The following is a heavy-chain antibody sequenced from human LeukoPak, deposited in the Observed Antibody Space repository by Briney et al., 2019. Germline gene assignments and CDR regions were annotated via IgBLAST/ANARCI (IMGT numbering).Heavy chain of an antibody. CDR1: GLTVSSNF. Sequence: PGGSLRLSCAASGLTVSSNFWNWVRQVPGKGLEWVSTIYADGSTYYADSVKGRFTISRDNFKSAVFLQMNSLRADDTAVYYCANLPHCSGGSCYSSAYWGQGTLVTVSS. CDR3: ANLPHCSGGSCYSSAY. V-gene: IGHV3-53*01. D-gene: IGHD2-15*01. CDR2: IYADGST. J-gene: IGHJ4*02.